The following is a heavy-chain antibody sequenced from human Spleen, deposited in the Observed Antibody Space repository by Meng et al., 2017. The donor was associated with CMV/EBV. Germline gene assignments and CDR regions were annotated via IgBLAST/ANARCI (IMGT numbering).Heavy chain of an antibody. CDR3: ARDVYDRGGWYVDYFDY. J-gene: IGHJ4*02. CDR2: ISSSSSYI. Sequence: GGSLRLSCAASGFTFSSYSMNWVRQAPGKGLEWVSSISSSSSYIYYADSVKGRFTISRDNAKNSLYLQMNSLRAEDTAVYYCARDVYDRGGWYVDYFDYWGQGTLVTVSS. CDR1: GFTFSSYS. V-gene: IGHV3-21*01. D-gene: IGHD6-19*01.